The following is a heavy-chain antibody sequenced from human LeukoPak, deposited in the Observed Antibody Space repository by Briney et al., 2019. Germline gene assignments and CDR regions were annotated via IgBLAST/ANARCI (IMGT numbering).Heavy chain of an antibody. J-gene: IGHJ6*03. CDR3: ASPDDSSGYWGGYYYYMDV. Sequence: ASVKVSCKASGGTFSSYAISWVRQAPGQGLEWMGGIIPIFGTANYAQKFQGRVTITADESTSTAYVELSSLRSEDTAVYYCASPDDSSGYWGGYYYYMDVWGKGTTVTVSS. D-gene: IGHD3-22*01. V-gene: IGHV1-69*13. CDR1: GGTFSSYA. CDR2: IIPIFGTA.